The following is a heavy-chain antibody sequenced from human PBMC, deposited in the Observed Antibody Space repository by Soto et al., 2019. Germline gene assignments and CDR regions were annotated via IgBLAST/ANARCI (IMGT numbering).Heavy chain of an antibody. J-gene: IGHJ6*02. Sequence: GASVKVSCKASGYTFTTYYMHWVRQAPGQGLEWVGIIIPRSATSNYAQKFQGRVTITADESTSTAYMELSSLRSEDTAVYYCAREGLVLVPTTVNSDYYYYAMDVWGQGTTVTVS. D-gene: IGHD2-2*01. V-gene: IGHV1-46*01. CDR1: GYTFTTYY. CDR2: IIPRSATS. CDR3: AREGLVLVPTTVNSDYYYYAMDV.